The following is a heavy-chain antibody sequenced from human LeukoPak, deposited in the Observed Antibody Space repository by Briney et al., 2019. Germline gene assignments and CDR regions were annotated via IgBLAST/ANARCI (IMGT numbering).Heavy chain of an antibody. Sequence: GGSLRLSCAASGFTFDNYAMNWVRQAPGKGLEWVSGITGSGGSAYYADSVKGRFTISRDNSKNTLYLQMNSLRAEDTAVYYCAKALYYYDRSGYLYYFDYWGQGTLVTVSS. CDR3: AKALYYYDRSGYLYYFDY. CDR2: ITGSGGSA. CDR1: GFTFDNYA. V-gene: IGHV3-23*01. J-gene: IGHJ4*02. D-gene: IGHD3-22*01.